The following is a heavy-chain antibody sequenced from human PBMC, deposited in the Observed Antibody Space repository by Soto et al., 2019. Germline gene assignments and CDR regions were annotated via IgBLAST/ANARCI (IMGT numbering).Heavy chain of an antibody. Sequence: GGSLRLSCAGSGFTLGDHYIDWVRQAPGKGLEWVGRSRDKPQGYSTAYAASVKGRFTTSRDESKNSAYLQMNSLKTEDTAVYYCVRTTYFSDSSGYTRCLDYWGQGTLVTVSS. V-gene: IGHV3-72*01. CDR3: VRTTYFSDSSGYTRCLDY. CDR1: GFTLGDHY. J-gene: IGHJ4*02. CDR2: SRDKPQGYST. D-gene: IGHD3-22*01.